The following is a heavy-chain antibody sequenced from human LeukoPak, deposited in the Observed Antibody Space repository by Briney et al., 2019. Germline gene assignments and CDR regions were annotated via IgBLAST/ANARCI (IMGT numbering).Heavy chain of an antibody. CDR1: GGTFSSYA. CDR2: IIPILGIA. Sequence: SVKVSFKASGGTFSSYAISWVRQAPGQGLEWMGRIIPILGIANYAQKFQGRVTITADKSTSTAYMELSSLRSEDTAVYYCARDVRWLRFLFEYWGQGTLVTVSS. CDR3: ARDVRWLRFLFEY. V-gene: IGHV1-69*04. J-gene: IGHJ4*02. D-gene: IGHD5-12*01.